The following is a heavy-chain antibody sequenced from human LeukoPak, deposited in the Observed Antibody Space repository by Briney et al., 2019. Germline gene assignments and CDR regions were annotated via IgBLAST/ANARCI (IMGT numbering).Heavy chain of an antibody. CDR1: GFTFSRSA. V-gene: IGHV3-30*18. D-gene: IGHD5-12*01. CDR3: AKEMKPWMHFDY. CDR2: ISHDGSNT. Sequence: PGRSLRLSCAASGFTFSRSAVHWVRQVPGKGLEWVAVISHDGSNTDYTDSVKGRFTISRDNSKNKLYLQMNSLRAEDTAVYYCAKEMKPWMHFDYWGQGTLVTVSS. J-gene: IGHJ4*02.